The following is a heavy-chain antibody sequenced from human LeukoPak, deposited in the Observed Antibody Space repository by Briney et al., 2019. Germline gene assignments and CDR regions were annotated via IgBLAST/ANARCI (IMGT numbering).Heavy chain of an antibody. CDR1: GFTFDDYA. D-gene: IGHD3-22*01. CDR3: AKDYYDSSGYMVHFDY. CDR2: ISGDGGST. J-gene: IGHJ4*02. V-gene: IGHV3-43*02. Sequence: PGGSLRLSCAVSGFTFDDYAMHWVRQAPGKGLEWVSLISGDGGSTYYADSVKGRFTISRDNSKNSLYLQMNSLRTEDTALYYCAKDYYDSSGYMVHFDYWGQGTLVTVSS.